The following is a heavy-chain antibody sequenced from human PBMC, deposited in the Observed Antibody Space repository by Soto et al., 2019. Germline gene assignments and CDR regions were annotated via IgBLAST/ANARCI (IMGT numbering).Heavy chain of an antibody. CDR3: ARVPYTAMVRGGDFDY. J-gene: IGHJ4*02. CDR2: INHSGST. D-gene: IGHD5-18*01. V-gene: IGHV4-34*01. Sequence: SETLSLTCAVYGGSFSGYYWSWIRQPPGKGLEWIGEINHSGSTNYNPSLKSRVTISVDTSKNQFSLKLSSVTAADTAVYYCARVPYTAMVRGGDFDYWGQGTLVTVSS. CDR1: GGSFSGYY.